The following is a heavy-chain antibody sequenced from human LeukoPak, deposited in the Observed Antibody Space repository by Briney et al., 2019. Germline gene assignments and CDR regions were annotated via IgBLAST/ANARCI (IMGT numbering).Heavy chain of an antibody. CDR1: GGTISSYY. Sequence: PETHSLTCTVSGGTISSYYWNWIRQPPGKGLEWIGYVHYSGSTKYNPSLKSRVTISVDTSKNQFSLKLSSVIAADTAVYYCARWYSSGWAFDYWGEGTLVTVSS. V-gene: IGHV4-59*08. D-gene: IGHD6-19*01. CDR3: ARWYSSGWAFDY. J-gene: IGHJ4*02. CDR2: VHYSGST.